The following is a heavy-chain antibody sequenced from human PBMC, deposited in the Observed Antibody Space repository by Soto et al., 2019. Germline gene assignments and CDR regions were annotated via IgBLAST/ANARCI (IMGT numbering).Heavy chain of an antibody. CDR2: ISGSGGST. Sequence: GGSLRLSCAASGFTFSSYAMSWVRQAPGKGLEWVSAISGSGGSTYYADSVKGRFTISRDNSKNTLYLQMNSLRAEDTAVYYCARTRITMVRGVITDAYFDYWGQGTLVTVSS. CDR3: ARTRITMVRGVITDAYFDY. D-gene: IGHD3-10*01. CDR1: GFTFSSYA. V-gene: IGHV3-23*01. J-gene: IGHJ4*02.